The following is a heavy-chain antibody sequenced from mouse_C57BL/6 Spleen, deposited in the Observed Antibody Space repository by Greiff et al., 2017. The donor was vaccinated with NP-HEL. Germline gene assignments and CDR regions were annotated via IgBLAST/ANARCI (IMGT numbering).Heavy chain of an antibody. Sequence: VQLQQSGAELVRPGTSVKMSCKASGYTFTNYWIGWAKQRPGHGLEWIGDIYPGGGYTNYNEKFKGKATLTADKSSSTAYMQFSSLTSEDSAIYYWSRRDSPWYFDVWGTWTTVTVSS. V-gene: IGHV1-63*01. J-gene: IGHJ1*03. CDR1: GYTFTNYW. D-gene: IGHD6-1*01. CDR2: IYPGGGYT. CDR3: SRRDSPWYFDV.